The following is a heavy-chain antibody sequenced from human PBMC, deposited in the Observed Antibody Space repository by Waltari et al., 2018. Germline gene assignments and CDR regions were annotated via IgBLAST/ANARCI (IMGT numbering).Heavy chain of an antibody. V-gene: IGHV3-74*01. Sequence: EEQLVESGGGLVQPGESLRLSCAASGFTFSRYWMDWVRQAPGKGLVWGSRINSEWSSTIYAGSVKGRFTISRDNAKNTLYVQMNRLRAEDTAVYYCARVATKTYSSPVPGRPYYYGMDVWGQGTTVTVSS. CDR1: GFTFSRYW. CDR2: INSEWSST. D-gene: IGHD6-13*01. J-gene: IGHJ6*02. CDR3: ARVATKTYSSPVPGRPYYYGMDV.